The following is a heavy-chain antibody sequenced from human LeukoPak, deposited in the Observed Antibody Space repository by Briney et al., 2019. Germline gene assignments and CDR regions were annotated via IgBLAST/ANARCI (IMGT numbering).Heavy chain of an antibody. CDR3: ARTTRGSMDV. V-gene: IGHV1-3*01. J-gene: IGHJ6*04. Sequence: ASVKVSCKASGYTFTSYAMHWVRQAPGQRLEWMGWINAGNGNTKYSRKFQGRVTITRDTSASTAYMELSSLRSEDTAVYYCARTTRGSMDVWGKGTTVTVSS. CDR2: INAGNGNT. D-gene: IGHD4-17*01. CDR1: GYTFTSYA.